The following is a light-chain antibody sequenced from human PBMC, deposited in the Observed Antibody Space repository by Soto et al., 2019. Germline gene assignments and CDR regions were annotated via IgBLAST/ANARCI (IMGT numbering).Light chain of an antibody. CDR3: QHYGTTVYT. J-gene: IGKJ2*01. Sequence: DIVLTQSPGTLSLSPGERATLSCRASQSVGSNYLAWYQQKPGQAPRLLIYAAFSRATGIPDRFSGSGSGTDFTLTSTRLEPEDFAVYYCQHYGTTVYTFGQGTKLEIK. CDR1: QSVGSNY. CDR2: AAF. V-gene: IGKV3-20*01.